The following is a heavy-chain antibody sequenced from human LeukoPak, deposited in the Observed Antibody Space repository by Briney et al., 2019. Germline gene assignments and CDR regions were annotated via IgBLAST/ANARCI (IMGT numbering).Heavy chain of an antibody. CDR3: ARFHSSGWQGFDY. D-gene: IGHD6-19*01. CDR1: GFTLSSYA. V-gene: IGHV3-48*01. Sequence: PGGSLRLSCAASGFTLSSYAMSWVRQAPGKGLEWVSYISSSSSTIYYADSVKGRFTISRDNAKNSLYLQMNSLRAEDTAVYYCARFHSSGWQGFDYWGQGTLVTVSS. CDR2: ISSSSSTI. J-gene: IGHJ4*02.